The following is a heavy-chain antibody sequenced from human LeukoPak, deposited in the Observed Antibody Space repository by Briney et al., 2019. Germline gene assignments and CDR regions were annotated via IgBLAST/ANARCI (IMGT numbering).Heavy chain of an antibody. CDR3: ARELPADAFDI. CDR2: IYTSGST. Sequence: SETLSLTCTVSGGSISSYYWSWIRQPPGKGLEWIGYIYTSGSTNYNPSLKSRGTISVDTSKNQFSLKLSSVTAADTAVYYCARELPADAFDIWGQGTMVTVSS. D-gene: IGHD2-2*01. J-gene: IGHJ3*02. V-gene: IGHV4-4*09. CDR1: GGSISSYY.